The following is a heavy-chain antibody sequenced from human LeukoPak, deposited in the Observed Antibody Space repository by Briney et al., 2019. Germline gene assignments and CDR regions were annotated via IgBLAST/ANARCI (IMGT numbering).Heavy chain of an antibody. D-gene: IGHD5-24*01. CDR2: TDTEGTST. Sequence: GGSLRLSCAASGFTFTSYWMHWVRQAPGKGLVWVSRTDTEGTSTYYADSVKGRFTVSRDNAKNTVYLQMNSLRAEDTAVYYCARDSYNYVDYWGQGTLVTVSS. V-gene: IGHV3-74*01. J-gene: IGHJ4*02. CDR1: GFTFTSYW. CDR3: ARDSYNYVDY.